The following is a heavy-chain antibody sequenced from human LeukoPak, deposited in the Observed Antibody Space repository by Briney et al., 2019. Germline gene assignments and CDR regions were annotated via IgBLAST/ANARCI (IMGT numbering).Heavy chain of an antibody. J-gene: IGHJ4*02. CDR1: GFTFSSYA. CDR2: ISYDGSNK. V-gene: IGHV3-30-3*01. D-gene: IGHD3-10*01. Sequence: GRSLRLSCAASGFTFSSYAMRWVRQAPGKGLEWVAVISYDGSNKYYADSVKGRFTISRDNSKNTPYLQMNSLRAEDTAVYYCARDFMGRLDYWGQGTLVTVSS. CDR3: ARDFMGRLDY.